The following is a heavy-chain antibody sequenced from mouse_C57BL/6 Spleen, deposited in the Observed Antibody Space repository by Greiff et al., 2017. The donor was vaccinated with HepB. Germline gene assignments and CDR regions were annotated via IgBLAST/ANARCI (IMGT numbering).Heavy chain of an antibody. CDR3: ARNYDYFDY. CDR1: GFTFSSYA. J-gene: IGHJ2*01. Sequence: EVHLVESGGGLVKPGGSLKLSCAASGFTFSSYAMSWVRQTPEKRLEWVATISDGGSYTYYPDNVKGRFTISRDNAKNNLYLQMSHLKSGDTAMYYCARNYDYFDYWGQGTTLTVSS. V-gene: IGHV5-4*01. D-gene: IGHD1-1*02. CDR2: ISDGGSYT.